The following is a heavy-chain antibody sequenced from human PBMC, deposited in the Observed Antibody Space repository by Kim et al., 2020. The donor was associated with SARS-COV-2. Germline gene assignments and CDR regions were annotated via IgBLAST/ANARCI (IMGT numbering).Heavy chain of an antibody. CDR2: SSYI. V-gene: IGHV3-21*01. J-gene: IGHJ3*02. CDR3: ARGTFDI. Sequence: SSYIYYADSVKGRFTISRDNAKNSLYLQMNSLRAEDTAVYYCARGTFDIWGQGTMVTVSS.